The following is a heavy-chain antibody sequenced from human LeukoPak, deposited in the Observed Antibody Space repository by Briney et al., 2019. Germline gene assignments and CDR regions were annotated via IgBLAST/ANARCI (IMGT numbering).Heavy chain of an antibody. CDR2: ISSSSSYI. V-gene: IGHV3-21*01. J-gene: IGHJ4*02. CDR3: ARDKRTYYYGSGSFDY. Sequence: GGSLRLSCAASGFTFSSYSMNWVRQAPGKGLEWVSSISSSSSYIYYAGSVKGRFTISRDNAKNSLYLQMNSLRAEDTAVYYCARDKRTYYYGSGSFDYWGQGTLVTVSS. CDR1: GFTFSSYS. D-gene: IGHD3-10*01.